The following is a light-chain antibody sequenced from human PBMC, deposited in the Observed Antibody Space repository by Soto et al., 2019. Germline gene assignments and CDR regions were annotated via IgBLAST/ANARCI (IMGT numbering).Light chain of an antibody. V-gene: IGKV3-11*01. CDR2: DAS. CDR1: QSVSSY. J-gene: IGKJ4*01. Sequence: EIVLTQSPATLSLSPGERATLSCRASQSVSSYLAWYQQKPGQAPRLLIYDASNRATGIPARFSGSGSGTDFTLTISSLEPEEFAVYYCQQRSNWLTFGGGTKGEIK. CDR3: QQRSNWLT.